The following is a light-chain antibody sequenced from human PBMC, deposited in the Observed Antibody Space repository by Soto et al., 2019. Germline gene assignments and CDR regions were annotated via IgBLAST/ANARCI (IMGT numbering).Light chain of an antibody. J-gene: IGKJ1*01. CDR2: GAS. CDR1: QSVSNSY. CDR3: QQYGSSPWT. Sequence: EIVLTQSPVTLSLSPGERATLPCRASQSVSNSYLAWYQQKPGQAPRLLIYGASSRATGIPDRFSGSGSGTDFTLTISRLEPEDFAVYYCQQYGSSPWTFGQGTKVDI. V-gene: IGKV3-20*01.